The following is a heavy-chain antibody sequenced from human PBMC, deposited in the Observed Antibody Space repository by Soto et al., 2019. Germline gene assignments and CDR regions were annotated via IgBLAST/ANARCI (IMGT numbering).Heavy chain of an antibody. J-gene: IGHJ4*02. V-gene: IGHV1-8*01. D-gene: IGHD3-22*01. CDR3: ARSLLGDNYDSDGLDN. CDR1: GYTFGNFD. CDR2: INPNSGET. Sequence: ASVKVSCKASGYTFGNFDINWVRQAAGQGLEWVGYINPNSGETGYAQEFQGRVTMTRDISTNTAYMELNSLRSQDTAMYFCARSLLGDNYDSDGLDNWGQGTLVTVS.